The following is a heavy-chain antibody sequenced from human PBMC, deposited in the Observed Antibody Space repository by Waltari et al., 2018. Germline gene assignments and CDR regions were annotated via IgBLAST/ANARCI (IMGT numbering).Heavy chain of an antibody. CDR2: INHGENT. CDR3: ARTGVAFYHDGSTSIDY. D-gene: IGHD3-22*01. V-gene: IGHV4-34*02. Sequence: QAQLQQWGAGLLRPSETLSLTCAVYGGSFSNYYWGWIRQPPGKGLEWIGEINHGENTNYNPSLKSRVTISVDTSKNQFSLRLNSVTAADTAIYYCARTGVAFYHDGSTSIDYWGQGTLVTVSS. CDR1: GGSFSNYY. J-gene: IGHJ4*02.